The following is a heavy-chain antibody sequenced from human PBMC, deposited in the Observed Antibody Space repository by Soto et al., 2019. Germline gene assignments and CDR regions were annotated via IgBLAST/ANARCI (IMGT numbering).Heavy chain of an antibody. J-gene: IGHJ6*02. CDR1: GFTFSSYE. V-gene: IGHV3-48*03. CDR2: ISSSGSTI. Sequence: GESLRLSCAASGFTFSSYEMNWVRQAPGKGLEWVSYISSSGSTIYYADSVKGRFTISRDNAKNSLYLQMNSLRAEDTAVYYCAEDTAFYIGYRSSGSKGYYGMDVWGQGTTVTVSS. D-gene: IGHD6-6*01. CDR3: AEDTAFYIGYRSSGSKGYYGMDV.